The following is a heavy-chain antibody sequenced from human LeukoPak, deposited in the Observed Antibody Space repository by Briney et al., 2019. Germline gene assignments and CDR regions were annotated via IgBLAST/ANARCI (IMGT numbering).Heavy chain of an antibody. D-gene: IGHD4-17*01. V-gene: IGHV4-4*07. Sequence: SETLSLTCTVSGGSISSYYWGWIRQPAGKGLEWIGRIYPGGSTSYNPSLKSRVTMSVDTSKNQFSLKLTSVTAADTAVYYCARTRYGDYPRHYGMDVWGQGTTVTVSS. CDR3: ARTRYGDYPRHYGMDV. CDR2: IYPGGST. J-gene: IGHJ6*02. CDR1: GGSISSYY.